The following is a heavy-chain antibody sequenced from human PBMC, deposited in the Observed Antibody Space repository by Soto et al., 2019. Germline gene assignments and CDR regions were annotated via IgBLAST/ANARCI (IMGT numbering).Heavy chain of an antibody. V-gene: IGHV1-69*13. D-gene: IGHD1-26*01. Sequence: GASVKVSCKASGGTFSSYAISWVRQAPGQGLEWMGGIIPIFGTANYAQKSQGRVTITADESTSTAYMELSSLRSEDTAVYYCARGPYIVGATGRFDYWGQGTLVTVSS. CDR1: GGTFSSYA. CDR3: ARGPYIVGATGRFDY. CDR2: IIPIFGTA. J-gene: IGHJ4*02.